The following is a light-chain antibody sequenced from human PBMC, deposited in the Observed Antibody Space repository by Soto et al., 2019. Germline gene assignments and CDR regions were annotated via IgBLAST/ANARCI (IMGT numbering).Light chain of an antibody. V-gene: IGKV3-20*01. CDR1: QSVSSTS. CDR2: HVS. CDR3: QQYGTSSLT. Sequence: DIVLTQSPGTLYLSPGERAILSCRASQSVSSTSLAWYQQRPGQAPRLLIYHVSSRANGIPDRFSGIGSGTDFTLTISTLEPEDFAVYYCQQYGTSSLTFGGGTRVEI. J-gene: IGKJ4*01.